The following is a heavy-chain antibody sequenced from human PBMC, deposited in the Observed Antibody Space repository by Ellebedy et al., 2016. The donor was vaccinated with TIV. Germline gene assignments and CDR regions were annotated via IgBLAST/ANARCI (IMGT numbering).Heavy chain of an antibody. CDR1: GFTFSSYW. Sequence: GGSLRLSXAASGFTFSSYWMSWVRQAPGKGLEWVANIKQDGSEKHYVDSVKGRFTISRDNAKNSLYLQMNSLRAEDTALYYCASHVDPSMSYWGQGTLVTVSS. CDR2: IKQDGSEK. CDR3: ASHVDPSMSY. J-gene: IGHJ4*02. D-gene: IGHD5-18*01. V-gene: IGHV3-7*01.